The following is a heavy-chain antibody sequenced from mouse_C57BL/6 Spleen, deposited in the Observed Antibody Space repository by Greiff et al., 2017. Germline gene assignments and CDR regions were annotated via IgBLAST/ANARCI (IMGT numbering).Heavy chain of an antibody. CDR2: IYPGDGDT. CDR1: GYAFSSSG. J-gene: IGHJ4*01. CDR3: ARGDYNGSDYAMDY. Sequence: VQLQQSGPELVKPGASVKISCKASGYAFSSSGMNWVKQRPGKGLEWIGVIYPGDGDTTYNEKFKGKAILTADKSSSTAYMQLSSLTSEDSAVYYCARGDYNGSDYAMDYCGQGTSVTVSS. V-gene: IGHV1-82*01. D-gene: IGHD1-1*01.